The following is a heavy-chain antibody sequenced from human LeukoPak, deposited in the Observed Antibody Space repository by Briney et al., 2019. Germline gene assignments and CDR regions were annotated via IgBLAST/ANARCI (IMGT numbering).Heavy chain of an antibody. J-gene: IGHJ4*02. CDR2: INHSGST. V-gene: IGHV4-34*01. Sequence: SETLPLTCAVYGGSFSGYYWSWIRQPPGKGLEWIGEINHSGSTNYNPSLKSRVTISVDTSKNQFSLKLSSVTAADTAVYYCATDHPGGTDYWGQGTLVTVSS. CDR1: GGSFSGYY. CDR3: ATDHPGGTDY. D-gene: IGHD3-16*01.